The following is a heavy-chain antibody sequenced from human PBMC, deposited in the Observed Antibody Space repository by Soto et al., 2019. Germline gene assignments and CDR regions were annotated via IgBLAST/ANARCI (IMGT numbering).Heavy chain of an antibody. V-gene: IGHV1-8*01. CDR3: ARYQIGEGFTA. Sequence: GPSVKVSCKAFGYTYTNLDINWVRQASGQGLEWMGWMNPHSDTGFAQKFQGRVTLTRDTPTSTVYMELTSLRFDDTAVYYCARYQIGEGFTAWGQGTPVTVSS. J-gene: IGHJ5*02. CDR1: GYTYTNLD. CDR2: MNPHSDT.